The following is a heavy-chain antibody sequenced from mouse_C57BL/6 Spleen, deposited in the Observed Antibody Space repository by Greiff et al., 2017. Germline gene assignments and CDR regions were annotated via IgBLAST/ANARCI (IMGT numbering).Heavy chain of an antibody. CDR2: IYPRSGNT. CDR3: GRAYCGSSEYFDV. Sequence: VMLVESGAELARPGASVKLSCKASGYTFTSYGISWVKQRTGQGLEWIGEIYPRSGNTYYNEKFKGKATLTADKSSSTAYMELRSLTSEDSAVYFCGRAYCGSSEYFDVWGTGTTVTVSS. D-gene: IGHD1-1*01. V-gene: IGHV1-81*01. CDR1: GYTFTSYG. J-gene: IGHJ1*03.